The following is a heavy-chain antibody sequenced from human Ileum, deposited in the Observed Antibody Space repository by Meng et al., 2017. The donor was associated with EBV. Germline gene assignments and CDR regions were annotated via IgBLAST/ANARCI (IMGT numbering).Heavy chain of an antibody. CDR3: TKSACGGDCY. CDR2: IKSRSDGGTI. CDR1: GFTISNAW. D-gene: IGHD2-21*01. Sequence: EVQLVESXXGVVKXGGSLRLSCAASGFTISNAWMSWVRQAPGKGLECVGRIKSRSDGGTIDYAAPVKGRFTISRDDSKNTMYLQMNSLKTEDTAVYYCTKSACGGDCYWGQGTLVTVSS. J-gene: IGHJ4*02. V-gene: IGHV3-15*01.